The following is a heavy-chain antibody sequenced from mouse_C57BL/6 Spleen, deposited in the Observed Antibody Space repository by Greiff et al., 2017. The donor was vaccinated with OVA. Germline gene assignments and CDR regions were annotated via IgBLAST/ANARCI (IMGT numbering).Heavy chain of an antibody. V-gene: IGHV5-17*01. CDR1: GFTFSDYG. CDR2: ISSGSSTI. D-gene: IGHD1-1*02. CDR3: ARGSYLPYYFDY. J-gene: IGHJ2*01. Sequence: VKLVESGGGLVKPGGSLKLSCAASGFTFSDYGMHWVRQAPEKGLEWVAYISSGSSTIYYADTVKGRFTISRDNAKNTLFLQMTSLRSEDTAMYYCARGSYLPYYFDYWGQGTTLTVSS.